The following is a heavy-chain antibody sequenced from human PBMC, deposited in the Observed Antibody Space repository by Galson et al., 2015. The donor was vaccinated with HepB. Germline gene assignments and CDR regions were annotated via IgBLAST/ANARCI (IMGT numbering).Heavy chain of an antibody. D-gene: IGHD5-18*01. CDR1: GGTFSSYA. J-gene: IGHJ6*03. CDR3: ASGGDTAMVKYYYYYMDV. CDR2: IIPIFGTA. Sequence: SVKVSCKASGGTFSSYAISWVRQAPGQGLEWMGGIIPIFGTANYAQKFQGRVTITADESTSTAYMELSSLRSEDTAVYYCASGGDTAMVKYYYYYMDVWGKGTTVTVSS. V-gene: IGHV1-69*13.